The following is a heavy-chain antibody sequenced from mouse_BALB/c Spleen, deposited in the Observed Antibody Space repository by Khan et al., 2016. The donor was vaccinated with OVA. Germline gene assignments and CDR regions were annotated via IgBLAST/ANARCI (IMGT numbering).Heavy chain of an antibody. Sequence: QIQLVQSGPELKKPGETVRISCKASGYTFTDYGMNWVKQAPGKGLKWMGWINTYTGEPTYVDEFKGRFAFSLETSASTSHLQINNLKNEDMATYFCARSRGNFRLDLWGQGTTLTVSS. V-gene: IGHV9-1*02. CDR2: INTYTGEP. J-gene: IGHJ2*01. CDR3: ARSRGNFRLDL. D-gene: IGHD2-1*01. CDR1: GYTFTDYG.